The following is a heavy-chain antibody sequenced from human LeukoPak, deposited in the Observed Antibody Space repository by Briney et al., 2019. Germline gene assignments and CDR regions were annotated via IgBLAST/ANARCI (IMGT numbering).Heavy chain of an antibody. CDR2: IYYSGST. Sequence: PSETLSLTCTVSGGSISSYYWSWIRQPPGKGLEWIGYIYYSGSTNYNPSLKSRVTISVDTSKNQFSLNLSSVTAADTAVYYCARDRYDSYPMDVWGQGTTVTVSS. D-gene: IGHD3-3*01. CDR3: ARDRYDSYPMDV. J-gene: IGHJ6*02. V-gene: IGHV4-59*12. CDR1: GGSISSYY.